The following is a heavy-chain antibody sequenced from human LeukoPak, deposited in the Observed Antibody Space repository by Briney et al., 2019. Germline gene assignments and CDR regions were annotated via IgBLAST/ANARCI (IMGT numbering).Heavy chain of an antibody. V-gene: IGHV1-18*01. D-gene: IGHD3-22*01. CDR3: ARVRCYYDSSGPRDY. J-gene: IGHJ4*02. Sequence: ASVKVSCKASGYTFTSYGISWVRQAPGQGLEWMGWISAYNGNTNYAQKLQGRVTMTTDTSTSTAYMELRSLRSDDTAVYYCARVRCYYDSSGPRDYWGQGTLVTVSS. CDR2: ISAYNGNT. CDR1: GYTFTSYG.